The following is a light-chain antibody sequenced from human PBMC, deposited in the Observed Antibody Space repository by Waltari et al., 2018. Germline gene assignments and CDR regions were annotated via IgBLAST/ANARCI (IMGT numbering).Light chain of an antibody. Sequence: DVQMTQSPSTLSASGGARVPITCRASQSISSWLAWYQQKPGKAPKLLIYDASSLESGVPSRFSGSGSGTEFTLTISSLQPDDFATYYCQQYNSYPRTFGKGTKVEIK. J-gene: IGKJ1*01. V-gene: IGKV1-5*01. CDR2: DAS. CDR3: QQYNSYPRT. CDR1: QSISSW.